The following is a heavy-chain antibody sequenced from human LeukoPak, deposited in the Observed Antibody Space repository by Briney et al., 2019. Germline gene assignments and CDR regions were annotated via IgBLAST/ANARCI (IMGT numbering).Heavy chain of an antibody. CDR3: ARDQAFDI. V-gene: IGHV4-61*01. CDR2: IYYSGST. CDR1: GGSISGGSYY. Sequence: KPSQTLSLTCTVSGGSISGGSYYWSWIRQPPGKGLEWIGYIYYSGSTNYKSSLKSRVTISVDTSKNQFSLKLSSVTAADTAVYYCARDQAFDIWGQGTMVTVSS. J-gene: IGHJ3*02.